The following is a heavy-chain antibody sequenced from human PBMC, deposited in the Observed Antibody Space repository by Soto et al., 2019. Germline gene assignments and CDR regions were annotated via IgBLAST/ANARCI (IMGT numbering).Heavy chain of an antibody. V-gene: IGHV1-8*01. CDR1: GYTFTSYH. CDR3: ARGHISSTKNWLDP. Sequence: QVQLVQSGAEVKKPGASVKVSCKGPGYTFTSYHINWVRQATGQGLEWMGWMNPNSGNTGYAQTLQGRVTMTWDTSISTAYMELSSLRFEDTAMYYCARGHISSTKNWLDPWGQGTLVTVSS. D-gene: IGHD6-6*01. J-gene: IGHJ5*02. CDR2: MNPNSGNT.